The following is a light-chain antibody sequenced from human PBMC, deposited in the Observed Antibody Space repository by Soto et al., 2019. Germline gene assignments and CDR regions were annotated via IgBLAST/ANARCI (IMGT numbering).Light chain of an antibody. V-gene: IGLV2-8*01. CDR3: SSYAASINWV. J-gene: IGLJ2*01. CDR2: EVS. Sequence: QSVLTQPPSASGSPGQSVTISCTGTSSDVGGYNYVSWYQQHPGKAPKLMIYEVSKRPSGVPDRFSGSKSGNTASLTVSGLQAEDEADYYCSSYAASINWVYGGGTQLTVL. CDR1: SSDVGGYNY.